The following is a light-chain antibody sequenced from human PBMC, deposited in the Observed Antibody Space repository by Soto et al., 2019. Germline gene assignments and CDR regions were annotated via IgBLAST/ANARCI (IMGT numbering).Light chain of an antibody. CDR2: EVT. CDR3: SSFAGGGNPVL. J-gene: IGLJ2*01. Sequence: QSALTQPPSASGSLGQSVTISCTGTSSDVSGYNYVSWHQQHPGEATKIMIYEVTKRPPGVPDRFSGSKSGNTASLTVSGLQAEDEADYYCSSFAGGGNPVLLGGGTKLTVL. V-gene: IGLV2-8*01. CDR1: SSDVSGYNY.